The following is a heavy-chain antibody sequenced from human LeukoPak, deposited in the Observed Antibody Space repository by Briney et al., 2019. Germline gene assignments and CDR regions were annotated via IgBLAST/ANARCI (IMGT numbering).Heavy chain of an antibody. V-gene: IGHV1-2*02. Sequence: ASVKVSCKASGYTFTGYYMHWVRQARGQGLEWMGWINPNSGGTNYAQKFQGRVTMTRDTSISTAYMELSRLRSDDTAVYYCARALAPMGWLPAIYWGQGTLVTVSS. J-gene: IGHJ4*02. CDR3: ARALAPMGWLPAIY. D-gene: IGHD5-12*01. CDR1: GYTFTGYY. CDR2: INPNSGGT.